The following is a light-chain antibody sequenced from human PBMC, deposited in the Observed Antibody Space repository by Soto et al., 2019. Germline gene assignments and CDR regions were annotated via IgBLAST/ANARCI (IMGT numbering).Light chain of an antibody. CDR1: RSDIGGYNY. V-gene: IGLV2-14*01. CDR3: SSYTGSSTYL. CDR2: EVT. Sequence: QSALTQPASVSGSPGQSITISCTGTRSDIGGYNYVSWYQQHPGQAPKVLIYEVTTRPSGVSDRFSGSKSGNTASLTISGLQAEDEADYYCSSYTGSSTYLFGSGTKVTVL. J-gene: IGLJ1*01.